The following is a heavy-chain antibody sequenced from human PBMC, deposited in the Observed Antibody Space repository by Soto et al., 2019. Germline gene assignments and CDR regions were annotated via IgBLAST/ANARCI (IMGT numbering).Heavy chain of an antibody. CDR1: DYSISNGCY. Sequence: SETLSLTCAVSDYSISNGCYWGWIRQPPGEGLEWIGSIYYSGNTYYNPSLKSRVTISVDTSKNQFSLKLNSVTAADTAVYYCAKVRSTTIFDVVSLFDYWGQGTLVTVS. V-gene: IGHV4-38-2*01. CDR2: IYYSGNT. D-gene: IGHD3-3*01. CDR3: AKVRSTTIFDVVSLFDY. J-gene: IGHJ4*02.